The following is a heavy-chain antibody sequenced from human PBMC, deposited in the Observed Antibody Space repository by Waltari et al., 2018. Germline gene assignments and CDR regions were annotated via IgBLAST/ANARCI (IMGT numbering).Heavy chain of an antibody. V-gene: IGHV4-4*07. Sequence: QVQLQESGPGLVKPSEPLSLTCTVSGGSISSYSWIWIRQPAGMGLEWIGRIDTRGRTNYNPSLKSRVTMSVDTSKNQFSLKLSSVTAADTAVYYCASLLPENYDSSGYYEDYWGQGTLVTVSS. CDR1: GGSISSYS. CDR2: IDTRGRT. J-gene: IGHJ4*02. CDR3: ASLLPENYDSSGYYEDY. D-gene: IGHD3-22*01.